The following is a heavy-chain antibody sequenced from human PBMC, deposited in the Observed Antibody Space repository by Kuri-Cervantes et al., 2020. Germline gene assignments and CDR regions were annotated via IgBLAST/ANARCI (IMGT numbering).Heavy chain of an antibody. CDR3: ARLDCGGDCYFLRRYFDL. J-gene: IGHJ2*01. V-gene: IGHV3-21*01. CDR2: ISSSSSYI. CDR1: GFTFSSYS. Sequence: GESLKISCAASGFTFSSYSMNWVRQAPGKGLEWVSSISSSSSYIYYADSVKGRFTISRDNAKNSLYLQMNSLRAEDTAVFYCARLDCGGDCYFLRRYFDLWGRGTLVTVSS. D-gene: IGHD2-21*02.